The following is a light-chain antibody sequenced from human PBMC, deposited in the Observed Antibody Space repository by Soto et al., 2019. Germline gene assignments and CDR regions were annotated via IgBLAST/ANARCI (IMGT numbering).Light chain of an antibody. CDR2: RNN. V-gene: IGLV1-47*01. J-gene: IGLJ2*01. CDR3: AAWDASPHVV. CDR1: SSNIGSNY. Sequence: QSVLTQPPSASGTPGQRVTISCSGSSSNIGSNYVYWYQQLPGTAPKLLIYRNNQRPSGVPDRFSGSKSGTSASLAISGLRSEDEADSYCAAWDASPHVVFGGGTKVTDL.